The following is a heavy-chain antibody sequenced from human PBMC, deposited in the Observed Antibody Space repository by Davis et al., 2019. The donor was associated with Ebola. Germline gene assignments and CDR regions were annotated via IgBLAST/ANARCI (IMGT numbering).Heavy chain of an antibody. Sequence: GESLKISCAVSGFTFSNFWMTWVRQAPGKGLEWVGRIKSETDGGTTVYAAPVKGRFIISRDDSKNTVYLQMNSLKIEDTAVYYCRGSMGYLGQGTLVTVSS. CDR2: IKSETDGGTT. V-gene: IGHV3-15*01. D-gene: IGHD2-8*01. CDR3: RGSMGY. CDR1: GFTFSNFW. J-gene: IGHJ4*02.